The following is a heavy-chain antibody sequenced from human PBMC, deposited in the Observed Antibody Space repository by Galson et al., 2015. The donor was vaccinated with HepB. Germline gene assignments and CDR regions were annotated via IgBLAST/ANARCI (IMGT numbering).Heavy chain of an antibody. V-gene: IGHV1-18*01. D-gene: IGHD2-15*01. CDR1: GYTFSPYS. CDR3: ARGALVGVVGGSQNNRVAP. Sequence: SVKVSCKASGYTFSPYSITWVRQAPGQGLEWMGWISPYNRDTNYARKFQGRVTMTTDTFTSTAYMELRSLRSDDTAFYYCARGALVGVVGGSQNNRVAPWGPGTLVTVAS. J-gene: IGHJ5*02. CDR2: ISPYNRDT.